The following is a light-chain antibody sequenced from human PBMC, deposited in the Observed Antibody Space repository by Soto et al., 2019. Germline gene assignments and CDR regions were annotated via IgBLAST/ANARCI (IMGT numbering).Light chain of an antibody. V-gene: IGLV2-14*01. Sequence: QSALTQPASVSGSPGQSITISCTGTSSDVGGYNYVSWYQRHPGKAPKLMIYEVSNRPSGVSNRFSGSKSGNTASLTISGLQAEDEADYYFSSYTSSSIDYVFGTGTKVTVL. CDR2: EVS. J-gene: IGLJ1*01. CDR3: SSYTSSSIDYV. CDR1: SSDVGGYNY.